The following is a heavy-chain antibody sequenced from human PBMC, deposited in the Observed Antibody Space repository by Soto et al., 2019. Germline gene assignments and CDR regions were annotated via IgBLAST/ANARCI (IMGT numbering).Heavy chain of an antibody. V-gene: IGHV3-30*18. CDR3: AKGPTVVPRRGHFDY. J-gene: IGHJ4*02. CDR2: ISYDGSNK. D-gene: IGHD2-2*01. Sequence: QVQLVESGGGVVQPGRSLRLSCAASGFTFSSYGMHWVRQAPGKGLEWVAVISYDGSNKYYADSVKGRFTISRDNSKNTLYLQMNSLRAEDTVVYYCAKGPTVVPRRGHFDYWGQGTLVTVSS. CDR1: GFTFSSYG.